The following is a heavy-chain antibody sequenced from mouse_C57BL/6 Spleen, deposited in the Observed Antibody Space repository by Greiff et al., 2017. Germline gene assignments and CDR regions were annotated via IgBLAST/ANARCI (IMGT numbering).Heavy chain of an antibody. Sequence: EVQLQQSGAELVRPGASVKLSCTASGFNIKDDYMHWVKQRPEQGLEWIGWLDPENGDTEYASKFQGKATITADTSSNTAYLQLSSLTSEDTAVYYCTTYDYDGGFAYWGQGTLVTVSA. J-gene: IGHJ3*01. CDR1: GFNIKDDY. V-gene: IGHV14-4*01. D-gene: IGHD2-4*01. CDR3: TTYDYDGGFAY. CDR2: LDPENGDT.